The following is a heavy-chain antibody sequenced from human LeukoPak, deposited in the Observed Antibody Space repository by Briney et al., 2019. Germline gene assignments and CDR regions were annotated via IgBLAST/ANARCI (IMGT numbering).Heavy chain of an antibody. V-gene: IGHV4-39*01. CDR3: ARQTGSGLFTLP. CDR1: GVSISSSNSY. CDR2: IYYTGNT. Sequence: SETLSLTCTVSGVSISSSNSYWGWIRQPPGKGLEWIGSIYYTGNTYNNASRKSQFTISIDTAKNQLSLRLTSVTATDTAMYYCARQTGSGLFTLPGGQGTLVTVSS. D-gene: IGHD3/OR15-3a*01. J-gene: IGHJ4*02.